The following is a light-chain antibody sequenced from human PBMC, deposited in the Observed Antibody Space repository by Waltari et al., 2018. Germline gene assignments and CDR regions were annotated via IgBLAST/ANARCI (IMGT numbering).Light chain of an antibody. CDR3: AAWDDSLYA. Sequence: QSVLTQPPSASGTPGQRVPISCSGSSSNIGVNYVYWYQQLPGRAPKLLIYRNNQRPSGVPDRFSGSKSGTSASLAISGLRSEDEADYYCAAWDDSLYALGTGTKVSVL. V-gene: IGLV1-47*01. CDR1: SSNIGVNY. CDR2: RNN. J-gene: IGLJ1*01.